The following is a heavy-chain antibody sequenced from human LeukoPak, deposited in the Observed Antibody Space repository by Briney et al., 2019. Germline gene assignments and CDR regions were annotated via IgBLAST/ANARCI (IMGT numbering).Heavy chain of an antibody. J-gene: IGHJ4*02. CDR1: GFTFSSYG. D-gene: IGHD3-22*01. CDR2: ISGGGGST. CDR3: AKASYYDSSGYYPYYFDY. Sequence: PGGSLRLSCAASGFTFSSYGMSWVRQAPGKGLEWVSAISGGGGSTYYADSVKGRFTISRDNSKNTLYLQMNSLRAEDTAVYYCAKASYYDSSGYYPYYFDYWGQGTLVTVSS. V-gene: IGHV3-23*01.